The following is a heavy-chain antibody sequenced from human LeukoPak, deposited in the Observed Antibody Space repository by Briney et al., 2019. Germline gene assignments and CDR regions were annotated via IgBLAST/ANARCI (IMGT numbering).Heavy chain of an antibody. J-gene: IGHJ6*03. CDR2: MSGSGGSS. V-gene: IGHV3-23*01. D-gene: IGHD4-17*01. Sequence: PGGSLRLSCAASGFIYSNFAMNWVRQAPGKGLEWVSVMSGSGGSSFYADSVKGRFIISRDNSKNTLYLQMNSLRVEDTAQYYCAKDLSYGDTSYFYYYMDVWGKGTTVTVSS. CDR3: AKDLSYGDTSYFYYYMDV. CDR1: GFIYSNFA.